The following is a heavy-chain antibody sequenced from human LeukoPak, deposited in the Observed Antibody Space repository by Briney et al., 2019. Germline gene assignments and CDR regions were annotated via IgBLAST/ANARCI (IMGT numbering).Heavy chain of an antibody. V-gene: IGHV4-39*07. D-gene: IGHD3-10*01. CDR3: AREIRTYYYGSGSPYYFDY. CDR2: IYYSGST. Sequence: SETLSLTCTVSGDSISSSSYYWGWIRQPPGKGLEWIGSIYYSGSTSYNPSLKSRVTISLDTSKNQFSLKLTSVTAADTAVYYCAREIRTYYYGSGSPYYFDYWGQGTLVTVSS. J-gene: IGHJ4*02. CDR1: GDSISSSSYY.